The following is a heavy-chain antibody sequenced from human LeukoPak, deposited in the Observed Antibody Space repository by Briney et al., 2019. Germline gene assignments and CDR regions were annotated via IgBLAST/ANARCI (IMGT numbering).Heavy chain of an antibody. CDR3: ATRNSSGPVGYWYFDL. CDR1: GYTLTELS. Sequence: ASVKVSCKVSGYTLTELSMHWVRQAPGKGLEWMGGFDPEDGETIYAQKFQGRVTMTEDTSTDTAYMELSSLRSEDTAVYYCATRNSSGPVGYWYFDLWGRGTLVTVSS. CDR2: FDPEDGET. J-gene: IGHJ2*01. V-gene: IGHV1-24*01. D-gene: IGHD6-19*01.